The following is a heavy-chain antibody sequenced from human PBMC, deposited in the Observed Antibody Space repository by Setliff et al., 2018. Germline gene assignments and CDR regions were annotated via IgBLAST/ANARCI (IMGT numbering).Heavy chain of an antibody. D-gene: IGHD6-13*01. CDR2: INPNTGST. J-gene: IGHJ4*02. CDR3: ARDLRAATATGEYYFDF. Sequence: ASVKVSCKASGYTFTDYYIQWVRQAPGQRLEWMGWINPNTGSTYYRQRFQGRVTMTRDTSISTAYMDVNRLKSDDTAVYYCARDLRAATATGEYYFDFWGQGTLVTVSS. V-gene: IGHV1-2*02. CDR1: GYTFTDYY.